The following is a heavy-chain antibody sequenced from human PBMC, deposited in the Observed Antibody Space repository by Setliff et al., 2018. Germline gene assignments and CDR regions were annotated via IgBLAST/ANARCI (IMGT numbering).Heavy chain of an antibody. Sequence: SVKVSCKASGGTFSSYAISWVRQAPGQGLEWMGGIIPIFGTANYAQKFQGRVTITADESTSTAYMELSSLRSEDTAVYYCARDSRGLVPAAIKGTYYYYGMDVWGQGTTVTVSS. CDR1: GGTFSSYA. V-gene: IGHV1-69*13. CDR2: IIPIFGTA. J-gene: IGHJ6*02. CDR3: ARDSRGLVPAAIKGTYYYYGMDV. D-gene: IGHD2-2*02.